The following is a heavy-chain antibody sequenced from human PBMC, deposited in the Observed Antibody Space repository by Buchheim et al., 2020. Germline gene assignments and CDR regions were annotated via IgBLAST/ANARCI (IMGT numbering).Heavy chain of an antibody. V-gene: IGHV1-18*01. CDR3: ARDWHSSSSPYWYFDL. D-gene: IGHD6-6*01. Sequence: QVQLVQSGAEVEKPGASVKVSCKASGSTSSNYGVSWVRQAPGQGLEWMGWISVYSGNTMYARKFQGRVTMTTDTSTSTAYIELTSLRSDDTAVYYCARDWHSSSSPYWYFDLWGRGTL. J-gene: IGHJ2*01. CDR1: GSTSSNYG. CDR2: ISVYSGNT.